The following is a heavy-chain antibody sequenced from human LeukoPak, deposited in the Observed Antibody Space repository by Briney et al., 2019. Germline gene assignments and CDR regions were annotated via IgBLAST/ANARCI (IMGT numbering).Heavy chain of an antibody. CDR1: GFSGLTFLSYW. Sequence: GGSLRLSCTDSGFSGLTFLSYWMNWVRQAPGKGLEWVANINQDASEKHYVDSVKGRFTISRDNAKNSLFLQMNSLRVEDTAVYYCVRGFDYGDYWGQGTLVTVSS. D-gene: IGHD3-16*01. J-gene: IGHJ4*02. CDR2: INQDASEK. CDR3: VRGFDYGDY. V-gene: IGHV3-7*01.